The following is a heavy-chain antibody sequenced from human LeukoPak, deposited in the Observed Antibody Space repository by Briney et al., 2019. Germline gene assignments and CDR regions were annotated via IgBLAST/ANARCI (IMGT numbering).Heavy chain of an antibody. V-gene: IGHV3-74*01. CDR1: GFTFSSYW. CDR2: INSDGSST. Sequence: GGSLRLSCAASGFTFSSYWMHWVRQAPGKGLVWVSRINSDGSSTSYADSVKGRFTISRDNAKNTLYLQMNSLRAEDTAVYYCATEVAAGGPQDYWGQGTLVTVST. D-gene: IGHD6-13*01. J-gene: IGHJ4*02. CDR3: ATEVAAGGPQDY.